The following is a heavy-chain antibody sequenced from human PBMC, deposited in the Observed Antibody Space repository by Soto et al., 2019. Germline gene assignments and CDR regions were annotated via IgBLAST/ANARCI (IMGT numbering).Heavy chain of an antibody. J-gene: IGHJ6*02. CDR3: AKEVRFLEWFPYYYYGMDV. V-gene: IGHV3-23*01. D-gene: IGHD3-3*01. Sequence: HPGGSLRLSCAASGFTFSSYAMSWVRQAPGKGLEWVSAISGSGGSTYYADSVKGRFTISRDNSKNTLYLQMNSLRAEDTAVYYCAKEVRFLEWFPYYYYGMDVWGQGTTVTVSS. CDR2: ISGSGGST. CDR1: GFTFSSYA.